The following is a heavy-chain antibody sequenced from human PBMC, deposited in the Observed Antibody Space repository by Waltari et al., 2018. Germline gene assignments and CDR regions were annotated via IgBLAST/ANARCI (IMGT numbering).Heavy chain of an antibody. J-gene: IGHJ5*02. Sequence: QEQLQQWGAGLLKPSETLSLTCAVYGGSFSGYYWSWIRQPPGKGLEWIGEINHSGSTNYNPSLKSRVTISVDTSKNQFSLKLSSVTAADTAVYYCARGDYCSSTSCPPQFDLWGQGTLVTVSS. CDR3: ARGDYCSSTSCPPQFDL. D-gene: IGHD2-2*01. CDR1: GGSFSGYY. CDR2: INHSGST. V-gene: IGHV4-34*01.